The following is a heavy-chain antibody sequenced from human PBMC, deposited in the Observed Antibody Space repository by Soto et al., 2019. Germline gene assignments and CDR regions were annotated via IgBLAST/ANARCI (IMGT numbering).Heavy chain of an antibody. Sequence: EVQLLESGGGLVQPGGSLRLSCAASGFTFSSYAMKWVRQAPGKGLEWVSLIGESGTPTYYADSVKGRFTISRYNSGNTLFLEMYSLRAEDTAVYYCARYIPGVRYYGMDVWGQGTTVTDSS. J-gene: IGHJ6*02. CDR1: GFTFSSYA. CDR3: ARYIPGVRYYGMDV. D-gene: IGHD2-2*01. V-gene: IGHV3-23*01. CDR2: IGESGTPT.